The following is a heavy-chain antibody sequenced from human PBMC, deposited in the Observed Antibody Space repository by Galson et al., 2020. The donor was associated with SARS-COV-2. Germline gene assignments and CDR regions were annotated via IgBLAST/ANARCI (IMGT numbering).Heavy chain of an antibody. D-gene: IGHD3-10*01. CDR3: ARDILDVSLVRGVLKGDAFDI. Sequence: GESLKISCAASGFTFSNYGIHWVRQAPGKGLEWVTVISYNGIHQYYADSVKGRFTISRDNSKDTLYLQMSSLTTEDTAIYYCARDILDVSLVRGVLKGDAFDIWGHGTMVTVSS. CDR2: ISYNGIHQ. CDR1: GFTFSNYG. J-gene: IGHJ3*02. V-gene: IGHV3-30*03.